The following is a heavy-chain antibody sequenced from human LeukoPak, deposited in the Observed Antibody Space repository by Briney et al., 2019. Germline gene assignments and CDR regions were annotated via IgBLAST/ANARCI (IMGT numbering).Heavy chain of an antibody. V-gene: IGHV4-31*03. CDR2: IHHSGRS. CDR1: ADSLSSGGHY. Sequence: SETLSLTRTVSADSLSSGGHYWAWIRQFPGKGLESIGFIHHSGRSRHNPSLKDRVAISVDTSRKQFALKLSSVTAADTAMYYCARGGNRFGGFYFDYWGQGIQVIVSS. J-gene: IGHJ4*02. D-gene: IGHD3-10*01. CDR3: ARGGNRFGGFYFDY.